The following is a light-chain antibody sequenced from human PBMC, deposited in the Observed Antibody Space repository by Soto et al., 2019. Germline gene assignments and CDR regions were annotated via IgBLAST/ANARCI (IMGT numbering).Light chain of an antibody. J-gene: IGKJ5*01. V-gene: IGKV3D-15*01. CDR3: QQYNNWPAIT. CDR2: GAS. CDR1: QSVSSN. Sequence: EIVMTQSPATLSVSPCERATLSFSASQSVSSNLAWYQQKPGQAPRLLIYGASTRATGIPARFSGSGSGTEFTLTITSLQSEDFAVYYCQQYNNWPAITFGQGTRLEIK.